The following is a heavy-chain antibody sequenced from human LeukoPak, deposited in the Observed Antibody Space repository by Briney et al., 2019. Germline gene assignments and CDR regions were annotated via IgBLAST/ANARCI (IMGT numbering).Heavy chain of an antibody. CDR3: AGVSWNDGGHAFDI. Sequence: GASVKVSCKASGYTFTSYGISWVRQAPGQGLEWMGWISAYNGNTNYAQKLQGRVTMTTDTSTSTAYMELRSLRSDDTAVYYCAGVSWNDGGHAFDIWGQGTMVTVSS. J-gene: IGHJ3*02. CDR2: ISAYNGNT. V-gene: IGHV1-18*01. D-gene: IGHD1-1*01. CDR1: GYTFTSYG.